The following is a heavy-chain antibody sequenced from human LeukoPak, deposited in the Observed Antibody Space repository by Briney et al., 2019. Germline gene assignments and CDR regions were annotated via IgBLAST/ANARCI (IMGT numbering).Heavy chain of an antibody. CDR2: IRYDGTNK. CDR1: GFTFSSHG. J-gene: IGHJ4*02. V-gene: IGHV3-30*02. Sequence: GGSLRLSCAPSGFTFSSHGMHWVRQAPGKGLEWVAFIRYDGTNKYYADSVKGRFTISRDNSKNTLYLQMNSLRAEDTAVYYCAKDKDSTNWYFDYWGQGTLVTVSS. D-gene: IGHD2-15*01. CDR3: AKDKDSTNWYFDY.